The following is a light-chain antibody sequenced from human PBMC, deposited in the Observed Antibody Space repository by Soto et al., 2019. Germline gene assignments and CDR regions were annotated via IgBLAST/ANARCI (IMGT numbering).Light chain of an antibody. V-gene: IGLV2-8*01. CDR1: ISDIGSYHY. CDR2: EVN. CDR3: SSFAVSPVV. Sequence: QSALTQPASVSGSLGQSITISCTGTISDIGSYHYVSWYQHHPGKAPKLIIYEVNKRPSGVPDRFSGSKSGSTASLTVSGLQAEDEADYYCSSFAVSPVVFGGGTKVTVL. J-gene: IGLJ2*01.